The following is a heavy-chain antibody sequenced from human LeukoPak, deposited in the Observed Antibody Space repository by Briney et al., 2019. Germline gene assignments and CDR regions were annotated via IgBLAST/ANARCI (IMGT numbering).Heavy chain of an antibody. D-gene: IGHD3-10*01. V-gene: IGHV4-39*01. J-gene: IGHJ4*02. Sequence: SETLSLTCTVSGSSISSSSYYWGWIRQPPGKGLEWIGSIYYSGSTYYNPSLKSRVTISVDTSKNQFSLKLSSVTAADTAVYYCARRNTYGSGSYYNIWGQGTLVTVSS. CDR3: ARRNTYGSGSYYNI. CDR2: IYYSGST. CDR1: GSSISSSSYY.